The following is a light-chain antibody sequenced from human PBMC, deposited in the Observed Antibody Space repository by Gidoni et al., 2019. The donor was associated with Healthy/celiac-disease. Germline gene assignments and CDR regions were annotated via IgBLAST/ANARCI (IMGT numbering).Light chain of an antibody. CDR1: QSVSSS. J-gene: IGKJ4*01. CDR2: DAS. Sequence: IVLTHSPATLSLSPGERATLSCRASQSVSSSLAWYQQKPGQAPRLLIYDASNRATGIPARFSGSGSGTDFTLTISSLEPEDFAVYYCQQRSNWRLTFGGGTKVEIK. CDR3: QQRSNWRLT. V-gene: IGKV3-11*01.